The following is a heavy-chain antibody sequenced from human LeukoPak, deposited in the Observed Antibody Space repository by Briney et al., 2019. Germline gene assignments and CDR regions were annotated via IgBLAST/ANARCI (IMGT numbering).Heavy chain of an antibody. V-gene: IGHV1-69*05. D-gene: IGHD5-18*01. CDR2: IISIFGTA. CDR1: GGTFSSYA. J-gene: IGHJ5*02. CDR3: ARVNSYGPQGIRNVGFDP. Sequence: SVKVSCKASGGTFSSYAISWVRQAPGQGLEWMGGIISIFGTANYAQKFQGRVTITTDESTSTAYMELSSLRSEDTAVYYCARVNSYGPQGIRNVGFDPWGQGTLVTVSS.